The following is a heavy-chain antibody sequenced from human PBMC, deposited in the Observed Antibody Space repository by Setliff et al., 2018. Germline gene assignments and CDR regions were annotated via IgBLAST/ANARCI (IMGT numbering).Heavy chain of an antibody. CDR1: GYTLINYG. Sequence: ASVKVSCKASGYTLINYGISWVRQAPGQGLEWMGWISAYTGNTYYAPRLQGRVTMTTDTSTTTAYLELRSLTSDDTAVYYCSRLVRYCTQTSCQRASGDDYWGQGTLVTVSS. CDR2: ISAYTGNT. J-gene: IGHJ4*02. D-gene: IGHD2-2*01. V-gene: IGHV1-18*01. CDR3: SRLVRYCTQTSCQRASGDDY.